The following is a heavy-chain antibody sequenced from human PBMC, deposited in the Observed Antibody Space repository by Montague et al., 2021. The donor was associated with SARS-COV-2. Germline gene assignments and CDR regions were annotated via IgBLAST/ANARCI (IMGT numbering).Heavy chain of an antibody. CDR3: ARDQLKAQWPYYYYYMDV. J-gene: IGHJ6*03. Sequence: SLRLSCAASGFTFSSYAMNWVRQAPGKGLEWVSYISSNGSTIYYADSVKGRFTISRDNAKNSLYLQMNSLRAEDTAVYYCARDQLKAQWPYYYYYMDVWGKGTTVTVSS. V-gene: IGHV3-48*03. CDR2: ISSNGSTI. D-gene: IGHD2-8*01. CDR1: GFTFSSYA.